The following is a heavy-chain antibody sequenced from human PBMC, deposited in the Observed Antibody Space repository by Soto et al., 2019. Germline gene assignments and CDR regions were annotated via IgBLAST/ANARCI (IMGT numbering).Heavy chain of an antibody. CDR1: GDSVSDSSVS. D-gene: IGHD1-1*01. V-gene: IGHV6-1*01. Sequence: QVQLQQSGPGLVKPSQTLSLTCAISGDSVSDSSVSWNWIRQSPSRGLECLGRTSYESKWSSVYAVSVKSRITITADTSKNQFSLHLNSVTPEDTAVYYCARDGNWRLDYWGQGALVTVSS. CDR3: ARDGNWRLDY. CDR2: TSYESKWSS. J-gene: IGHJ4*02.